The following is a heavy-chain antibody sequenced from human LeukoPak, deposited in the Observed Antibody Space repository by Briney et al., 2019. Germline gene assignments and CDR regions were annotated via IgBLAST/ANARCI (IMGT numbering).Heavy chain of an antibody. D-gene: IGHD1-1*01. J-gene: IGHJ5*02. V-gene: IGHV4-34*09. CDR3: ARGFRTDRFDP. Sequence: PSETLSLTCAVYGGSFSGYYWSWIRQPPGKGLEWIGEINHSGSTNYNPSLKSRVTISVDTSKNQFSLKLSSVTAADTAVYYCARGFRTDRFDPWGQGTLVTVSS. CDR1: GGSFSGYY. CDR2: INHSGST.